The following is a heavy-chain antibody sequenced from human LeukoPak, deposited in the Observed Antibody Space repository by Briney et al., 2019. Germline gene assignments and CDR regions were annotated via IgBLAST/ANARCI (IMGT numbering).Heavy chain of an antibody. CDR1: GYTFTSYG. D-gene: IGHD2-15*01. V-gene: IGHV1-18*01. J-gene: IGHJ4*02. CDR2: ISVYNGNP. Sequence: ASVKVSCKASGYTFTSYGISCVRQAPGQGREWMGWISVYNGNPNYAQKVQGGVTITTETSTRTAYMEPRSLSSDDTAVYYRASVVAATVTPLDYWGQGTLVTASS. CDR3: ASVVAATVTPLDY.